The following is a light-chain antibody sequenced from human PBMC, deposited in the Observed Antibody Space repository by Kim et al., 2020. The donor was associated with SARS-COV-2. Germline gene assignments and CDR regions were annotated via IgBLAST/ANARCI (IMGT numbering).Light chain of an antibody. CDR2: GAS. V-gene: IGKV3D-15*01. Sequence: EVVMTQSPATLSVSPGVRATLSCRASQSVSNNLAWYQQRPGQAPRLLIYGASTRATGIPARFSGSGSGTEFTLTISSLQSEDFAVYYCQKYNKWPLTFGGGTKVEI. CDR1: QSVSNN. J-gene: IGKJ4*01. CDR3: QKYNKWPLT.